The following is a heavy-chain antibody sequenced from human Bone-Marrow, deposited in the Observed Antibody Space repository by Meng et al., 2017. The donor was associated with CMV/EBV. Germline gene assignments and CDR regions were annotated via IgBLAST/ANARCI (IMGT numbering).Heavy chain of an antibody. CDR1: GHTFTGYY. J-gene: IGHJ6*02. CDR2: INPNSGGT. V-gene: IGHV1-2*02. CDR3: ARADYIAAAGDYYYGMDV. D-gene: IGHD6-13*01. Sequence: ASVKVSCKASGHTFTGYYMHWVRQAPGQGLEWMGWINPNSGGTNYAQKFQGRVTMTRDTSISTAYMELSRLRSDDTAVYYCARADYIAAAGDYYYGMDVWGQGTTVNVSS.